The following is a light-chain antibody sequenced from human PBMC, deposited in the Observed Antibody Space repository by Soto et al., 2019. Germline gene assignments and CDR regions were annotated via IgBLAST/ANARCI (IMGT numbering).Light chain of an antibody. Sequence: QSVLTQPPSASGTPGQRVTISCSGSSSNIGRNTVNWYQQFPGTAPKLLIYSNDQRPSGVPDRFSASKSGTSASLAISGLQSGDEADYYCAAWDDSLNGSVFGTGTKVTVL. J-gene: IGLJ1*01. V-gene: IGLV1-44*01. CDR1: SSNIGRNT. CDR2: SND. CDR3: AAWDDSLNGSV.